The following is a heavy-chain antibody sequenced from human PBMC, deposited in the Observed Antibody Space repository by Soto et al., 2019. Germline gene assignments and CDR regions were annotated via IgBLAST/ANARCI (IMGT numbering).Heavy chain of an antibody. J-gene: IGHJ4*02. D-gene: IGHD2-21*02. CDR1: GFSFTNFA. CDR3: AKDDFTDRGDDYFDY. CDR2: IGASGDIT. V-gene: IGHV3-23*01. Sequence: GGSLRLSCAASGFSFTNFAMSWVRQAPGKGLEWVAGIGASGDITWYADSVKGRLSISRDNSKNTLYLQLNSLRFEDTAVYYCAKDDFTDRGDDYFDYWGPGTLVTVSS.